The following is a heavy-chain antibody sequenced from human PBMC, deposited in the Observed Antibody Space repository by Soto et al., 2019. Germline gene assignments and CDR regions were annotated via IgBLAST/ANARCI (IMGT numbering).Heavy chain of an antibody. V-gene: IGHV4-39*01. Sequence: SETLSLTCTFSCGSIANNNYFWAWIRQPPGKGLEWIGSAAYSGGTYNNPSLKSRVTISVDTSKNQFSLKLTSVTAADTAVYYCAKVVVGATSHSDFDSWGQGTLVTVSS. CDR3: AKVVVGATSHSDFDS. J-gene: IGHJ4*02. D-gene: IGHD2-15*01. CDR2: AAYSGGT. CDR1: CGSIANNNYF.